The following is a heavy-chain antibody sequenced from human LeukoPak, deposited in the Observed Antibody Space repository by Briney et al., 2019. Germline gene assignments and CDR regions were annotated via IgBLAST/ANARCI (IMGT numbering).Heavy chain of an antibody. D-gene: IGHD3-10*01. CDR2: IYYSGST. CDR1: GGSISSSSYY. Sequence: PSETLSLTCTVSGGSISSSSYYWGWIRQPPGKGLEWIGSIYYSGSTYYNPSLKSRVTMSVDTSNNQFSLKLSSVTAADTAVYYCARVGSETFGDYFDYWGQGTLVTVSS. J-gene: IGHJ4*02. V-gene: IGHV4-39*07. CDR3: ARVGSETFGDYFDY.